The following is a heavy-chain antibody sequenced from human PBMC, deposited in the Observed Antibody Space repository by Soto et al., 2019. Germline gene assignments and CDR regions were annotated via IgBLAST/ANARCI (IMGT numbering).Heavy chain of an antibody. CDR3: SGGVGDAF. CDR1: GFSFRSDW. D-gene: IGHD1-26*01. Sequence: EEQLVESGGGLVQPGGSLRLTCAVSGFSFRSDWMNWVRQAPGKGLEWVAHTNQDGSQKYYVDSVKGRFTIFRDNAKNSLYLQMNNLSVEDTAVYYCSGGVGDAFWGQGTLVTVSS. V-gene: IGHV3-7*04. CDR2: TNQDGSQK. J-gene: IGHJ4*02.